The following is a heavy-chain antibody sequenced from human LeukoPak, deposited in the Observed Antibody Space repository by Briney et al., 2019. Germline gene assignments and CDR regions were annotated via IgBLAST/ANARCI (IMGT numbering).Heavy chain of an antibody. D-gene: IGHD3/OR15-3a*01. Sequence: PSETLSLTCTVSSVSISSYYWSWIRQPAGKGLEWIGRIFISGGTNYNPSLRSRVTMSLDTSKNQFSLKLYSVTAADTAVYYCARQTGSGLFILPGGQGTLVTVSS. V-gene: IGHV4-4*07. CDR1: SVSISSYY. J-gene: IGHJ4*02. CDR3: ARQTGSGLFILP. CDR2: IFISGGT.